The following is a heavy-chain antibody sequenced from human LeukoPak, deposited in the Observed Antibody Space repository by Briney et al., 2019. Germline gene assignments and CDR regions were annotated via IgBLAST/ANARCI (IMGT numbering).Heavy chain of an antibody. Sequence: SQTLSLTCTVSGGSISSGGYYWSWIRQPPGKGLEWIGYIYHSGSTYYNPSLKCRVTISVDRSKNQFSLKLSSVTAADTAVYYCARSIVGATTGYDYWGQGTLVTVSS. V-gene: IGHV4-30-2*01. J-gene: IGHJ4*02. D-gene: IGHD1-26*01. CDR1: GGSISSGGYY. CDR3: ARSIVGATTGYDY. CDR2: IYHSGST.